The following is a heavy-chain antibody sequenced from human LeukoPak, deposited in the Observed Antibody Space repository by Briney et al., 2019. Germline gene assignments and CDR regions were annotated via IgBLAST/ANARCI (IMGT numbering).Heavy chain of an antibody. CDR3: ARGTSRTSYYYYGMDV. CDR2: IWYDGSNK. CDR1: GFTFSSYG. D-gene: IGHD2-2*01. Sequence: GGSLRLSCAASGFTFSSYGMHWVRQAPGKGLEWVAVIWYDGSNKYYADSVKGRFTISRDNSKNTLYLQMNSLRAEDTAMYYCARGTSRTSYYYYGMDVWGQGTTVTVSS. J-gene: IGHJ6*02. V-gene: IGHV3-33*01.